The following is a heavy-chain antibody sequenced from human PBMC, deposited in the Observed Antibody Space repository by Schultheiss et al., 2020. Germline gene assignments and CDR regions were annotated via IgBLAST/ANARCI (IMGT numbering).Heavy chain of an antibody. CDR2: IYSGGST. CDR3: ARELAAAGYYYMDV. Sequence: GGSLRLSCAASGFTVSSNYMSWVRQAPGKGLEWVSVIYSGGSTYYADSVKGRFTISRDNSKNTLYLQMNSLRAEDTAVYYCARELAAAGYYYMDVWGKGTTVTVAS. D-gene: IGHD6-13*01. CDR1: GFTVSSNY. J-gene: IGHJ6*03. V-gene: IGHV3-53*01.